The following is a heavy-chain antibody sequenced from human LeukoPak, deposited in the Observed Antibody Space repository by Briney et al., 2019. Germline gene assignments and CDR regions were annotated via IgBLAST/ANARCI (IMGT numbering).Heavy chain of an antibody. V-gene: IGHV3-30-3*01. CDR1: GFTFTNYA. CDR2: ISYDGFNK. J-gene: IGHJ4*02. Sequence: GGSLRLSCAASGFTFTNYAMHWVRQAPGKGLEWVAVISYDGFNKYYADSVKDRFTISRDNSKNTLYLEMNSLRVEDTAVYYCARGGGSSWYRMVDLVDYWGQGILVTVSS. CDR3: ARGGGSSWYRMVDLVDY. D-gene: IGHD6-13*01.